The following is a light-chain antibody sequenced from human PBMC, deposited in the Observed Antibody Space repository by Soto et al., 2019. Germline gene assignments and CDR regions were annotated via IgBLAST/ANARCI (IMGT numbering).Light chain of an antibody. J-gene: IGLJ3*02. CDR3: SSATTTTSLVV. V-gene: IGLV2-14*01. CDR1: SSDIGDYNY. CDR2: DVS. Sequence: QSALTQPASVSGSPGQSITLSCTGTSSDIGDYNYVSWYQQYPGKVPKLVIYDVSHRPSGVSNRVSGSKSGNTASLSISGLQAEDEADYYCSSATTTTSLVVFGGGTKLTVL.